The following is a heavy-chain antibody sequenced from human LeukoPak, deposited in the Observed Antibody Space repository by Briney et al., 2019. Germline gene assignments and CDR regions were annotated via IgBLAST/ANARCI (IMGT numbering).Heavy chain of an antibody. Sequence: ASVKVSCKASGNTFAGYYVNWVRQAPGQGLEWMGWISAYNGNTNYAQKLQGRVTMTTDTSTSTAYMELRSLRSDDTAVYYCAREWELNWFDPWGQGTLVTVSS. CDR3: AREWELNWFDP. V-gene: IGHV1-18*04. J-gene: IGHJ5*02. D-gene: IGHD1-26*01. CDR1: GNTFAGYY. CDR2: ISAYNGNT.